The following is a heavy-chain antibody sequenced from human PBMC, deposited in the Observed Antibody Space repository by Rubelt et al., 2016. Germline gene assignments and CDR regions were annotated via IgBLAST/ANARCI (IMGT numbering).Heavy chain of an antibody. CDR1: GFTFSSYA. D-gene: IGHD1-26*01. CDR3: ARGGGSYFVLGSRGAFDI. CDR2: ISYDGSNK. Sequence: QVQLVESGGGVVQPGRSLRLSCAASGFTFSSYAMHWVRQAPGKGLEWVAVISYDGSNKYYADSVKGRFTISRDNSKNTLYLQMNSLRAEDTAVYYCARGGGSYFVLGSRGAFDIWGQGTMVTVSS. J-gene: IGHJ3*02. V-gene: IGHV3-30*04.